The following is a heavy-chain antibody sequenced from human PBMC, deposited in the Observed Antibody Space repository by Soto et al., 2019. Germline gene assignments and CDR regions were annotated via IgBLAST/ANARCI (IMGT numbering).Heavy chain of an antibody. CDR2: IIAIFGTA. CDR1: GGTFSSYA. CDR3: ARCRWHAYGDYVSPHYYYYGMDV. V-gene: IGHV1-69*01. J-gene: IGHJ6*02. Sequence: QVQLVQSGAEVKKPGSSMRVSCKASGGTFSSYAISWVRQAPGQGLEWMGGIIAIFGTANYAQKFQGRVTITAEESTSTAYMELSNMRSEETAVYYCARCRWHAYGDYVSPHYYYYGMDVWGQGTTVTVSS. D-gene: IGHD4-17*01.